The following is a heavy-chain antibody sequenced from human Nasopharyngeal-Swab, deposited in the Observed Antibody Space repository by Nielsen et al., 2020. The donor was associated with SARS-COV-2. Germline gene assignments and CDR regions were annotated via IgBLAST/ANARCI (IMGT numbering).Heavy chain of an antibody. V-gene: IGHV3-11*04. D-gene: IGHD1-1*01. CDR3: ATGDRASDY. Sequence: GESLKISCAASGFTFSDYYMSWIRQAPGKGLEWVSYISGSGSTIYYADSVKGRFTISRDNAKNSLYLQMNSLRAEDTAVYYCATGDRASDYWGQGTLVTVSS. CDR2: ISGSGSTI. J-gene: IGHJ4*02. CDR1: GFTFSDYY.